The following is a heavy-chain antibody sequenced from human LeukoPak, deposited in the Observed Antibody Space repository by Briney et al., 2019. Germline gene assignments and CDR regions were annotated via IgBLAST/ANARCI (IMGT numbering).Heavy chain of an antibody. V-gene: IGHV2-70*01. J-gene: IGHJ4*02. CDR1: GFSLSTSGMC. CDR2: IDWDDDK. CDR3: ARIQAYGGNSEGYYFNY. D-gene: IGHD4-23*01. Sequence: SGPALVKPTQTLTVTCTFSGFSLSTSGMCVSWIRQPPRKALEWLALIDWDDDKFYSTSLKTRLTISKDTSKNQVVLTMTNMDPVDTATYYCARIQAYGGNSEGYYFNYWGQGTLVTVSS.